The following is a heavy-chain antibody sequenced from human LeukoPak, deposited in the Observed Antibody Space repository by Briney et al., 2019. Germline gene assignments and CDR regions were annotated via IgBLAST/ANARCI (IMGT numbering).Heavy chain of an antibody. CDR2: HTGTT. D-gene: IGHD2-21*02. J-gene: IGHJ5*02. CDR1: GGSISSYY. V-gene: IGHV4-59*08. Sequence: SETLSLTCTVSGGSISSYYWSWIRQAPGKGLEWIGYHTGTTNYNPSLKSRVSISVDTSKSQFSLNLTSVTAADTAIYYCAKQLQSNWSDPWGRGILVTVSS. CDR3: AKQLQSNWSDP.